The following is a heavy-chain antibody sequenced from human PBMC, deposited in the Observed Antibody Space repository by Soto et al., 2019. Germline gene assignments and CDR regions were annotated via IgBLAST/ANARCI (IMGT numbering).Heavy chain of an antibody. Sequence: GGSLRLSCAASGFTFSSYAMSWVRQAPGKGLEWVSAISGSGGSTYYADSVKGRFTISRDNSKNTLYLQMNSLRAEDTAVYYCAKGPMVRGEQNWFDPWGQGTLVTVSS. D-gene: IGHD3-10*01. J-gene: IGHJ5*02. V-gene: IGHV3-23*01. CDR2: ISGSGGST. CDR1: GFTFSSYA. CDR3: AKGPMVRGEQNWFDP.